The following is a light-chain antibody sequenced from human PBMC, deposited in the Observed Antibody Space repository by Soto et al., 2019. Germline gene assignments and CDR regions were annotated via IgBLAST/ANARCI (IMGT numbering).Light chain of an antibody. CDR1: QTVSNTY. CDR2: GAS. V-gene: IGKV3-20*01. CDR3: QQYGALPHT. Sequence: EIVLTQFPGALSLSPGERVTLSCRASQTVSNTYLAWYQQKRGQAPKFLIYGASNRATGIPDRFSGSGSGTDFTLTISRLESEDFAVYYCQQYGALPHTFGRGTKLEIK. J-gene: IGKJ2*01.